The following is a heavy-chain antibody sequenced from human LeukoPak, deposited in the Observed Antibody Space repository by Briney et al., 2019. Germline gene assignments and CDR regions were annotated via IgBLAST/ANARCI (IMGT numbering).Heavy chain of an antibody. CDR1: GGSFTDYY. D-gene: IGHD1-1*01. J-gene: IGHJ4*02. CDR3: ARGSRQPLDY. CDR2: ISHSGGT. V-gene: IGHV4-34*01. Sequence: PSETLSLTCAVYGGSFTDYYWSWIRQPPGKGLEWIGEISHSGGTNCNPSLESRVTISMDTSNYQFSLKLSSVTAADTAVYYCARGSRQPLDYWDQGSLVTVSS.